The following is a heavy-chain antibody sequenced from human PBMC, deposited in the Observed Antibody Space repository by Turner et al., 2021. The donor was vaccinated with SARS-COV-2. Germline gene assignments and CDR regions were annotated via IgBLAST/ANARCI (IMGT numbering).Heavy chain of an antibody. V-gene: IGHV1-24*01. D-gene: IGHD3-10*01. CDR2: FDPEDGET. CDR1: GYTLTELS. CDR3: ASSFSVRGVKGDFDY. Sequence: QVQLVQSGAEVKKPGASVKVSCKISGYTLTELSMYWVRQAPGKGLEWMGGFDPEDGETIYAQNFQGRVTMTEDTSTDTAYMELSSLRSEDTAVYYCASSFSVRGVKGDFDYWGQGTLVTVSS. J-gene: IGHJ4*02.